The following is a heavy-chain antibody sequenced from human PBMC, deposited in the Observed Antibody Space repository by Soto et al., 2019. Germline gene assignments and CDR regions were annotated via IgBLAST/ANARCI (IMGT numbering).Heavy chain of an antibody. CDR1: GFTFSRYW. Sequence: GGSLRLSCAASGFTFSRYWMSWVRQAPGKGLEWVANIKQDGSEKYYVDSVKGRFTISRDNAKNSLYLQMNSLGAEDTAVYYCARMMRFLEWLPDYWGQGTLVTVSS. J-gene: IGHJ4*02. CDR2: IKQDGSEK. CDR3: ARMMRFLEWLPDY. V-gene: IGHV3-7*01. D-gene: IGHD3-3*01.